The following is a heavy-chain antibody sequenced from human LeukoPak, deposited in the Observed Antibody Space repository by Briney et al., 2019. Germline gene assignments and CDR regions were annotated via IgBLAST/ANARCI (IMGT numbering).Heavy chain of an antibody. CDR3: ARGPGASYQAY. Sequence: PGGSLRLSCAASGFTFSSYWMHWVRQAPGKGLVWVSGINSDGSSTIYADSVKGRFTISRDNAKNTLDLQMNSLRAEDTAVYYCARGPGASYQAYWGQGALVTTSS. V-gene: IGHV3-74*01. D-gene: IGHD1-26*01. CDR2: INSDGSST. J-gene: IGHJ4*02. CDR1: GFTFSSYW.